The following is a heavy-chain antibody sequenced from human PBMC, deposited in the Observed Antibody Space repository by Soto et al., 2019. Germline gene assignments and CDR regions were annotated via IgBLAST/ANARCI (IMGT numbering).Heavy chain of an antibody. Sequence: SVKVSCKASGGTFSSYAISWVRQVPGQGLEWMGGIIPIFGTANYAQKFQGRVTITADESTSTAYMELSSLRSEDTAVYYCARENPDIVVVVAATNNWFDPWGQGTLVTVSS. CDR3: ARENPDIVVVVAATNNWFDP. CDR2: IIPIFGTA. CDR1: GGTFSSYA. D-gene: IGHD2-15*01. J-gene: IGHJ5*02. V-gene: IGHV1-69*13.